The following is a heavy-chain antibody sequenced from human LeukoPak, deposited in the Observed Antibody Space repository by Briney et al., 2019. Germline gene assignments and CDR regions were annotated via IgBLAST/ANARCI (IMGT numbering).Heavy chain of an antibody. J-gene: IGHJ4*02. CDR1: GGSISSYY. Sequence: NPSETLSLTCTVSGGSISSYYWSWLRQPPGKGLEGLGYIYYSGSTNYNPSLKSRVTISVDTSKNQFSLKLSSVTAADTAVYYCAREGNTNYFDYWGQGTLVTVSS. V-gene: IGHV4-59*01. D-gene: IGHD2/OR15-2a*01. CDR3: AREGNTNYFDY. CDR2: IYYSGST.